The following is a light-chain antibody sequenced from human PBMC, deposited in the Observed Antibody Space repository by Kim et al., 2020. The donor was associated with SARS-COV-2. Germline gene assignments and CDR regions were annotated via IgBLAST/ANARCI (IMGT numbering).Light chain of an antibody. V-gene: IGLV1-47*02. CDR3: AAWDDSLSGRL. Sequence: GQRVTISCSGGKSNIGKTFVYWYQQLPGTAPKVLIYANTQRPSGVPDRFSGSKSGTSASLTISGLRSEDEADYYCAAWDDSLSGRLFGGGTQLTVL. CDR2: ANT. CDR1: KSNIGKTF. J-gene: IGLJ3*02.